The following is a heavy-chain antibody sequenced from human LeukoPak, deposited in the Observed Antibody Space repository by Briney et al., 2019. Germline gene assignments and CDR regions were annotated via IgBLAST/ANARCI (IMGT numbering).Heavy chain of an antibody. CDR1: GGSISSYY. Sequence: SETLSLTCTVSGGSISSYYWSWIRQPPGKGLEWIGYIYYSGSTNYNPSLKSRVTISVDTSKNQFSLKLSSVTAADTAVYYCARQSLWGYGMDVWGQGTTVTVSS. CDR3: ARQSLWGYGMDV. J-gene: IGHJ6*02. V-gene: IGHV4-59*08. CDR2: IYYSGST. D-gene: IGHD2/OR15-2a*01.